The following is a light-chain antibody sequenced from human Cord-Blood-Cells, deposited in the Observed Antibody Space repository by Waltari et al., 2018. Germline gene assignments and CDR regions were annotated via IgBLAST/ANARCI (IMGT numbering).Light chain of an antibody. J-gene: IGKJ1*01. CDR2: DAS. V-gene: IGKV1-5*01. Sequence: DIQMTQSPSTLSASVGDRVTITCRASQSISSWLAWYPQKPGKAPKLLIYDASSLESGVPSRFSGSGYGTEFTLTISSLQPDDFATYYCQQYNSYSTFGQGTKVEIK. CDR1: QSISSW. CDR3: QQYNSYST.